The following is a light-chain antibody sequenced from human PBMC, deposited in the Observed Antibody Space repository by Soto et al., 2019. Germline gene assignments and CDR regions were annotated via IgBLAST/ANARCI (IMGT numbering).Light chain of an antibody. CDR3: QQLYSYPIT. CDR1: QGLTRY. V-gene: IGKV1-9*01. J-gene: IGKJ5*01. CDR2: AAS. Sequence: DIQLTQSPSFLSASVGDRVTITCRASQGLTRYLAWYQQKPGKAPKLLIYAASTLQSGVPSRFSGGGSGAEFTLTISSLQPEDVATYYCQQLYSYPITFGQGTRLEIK.